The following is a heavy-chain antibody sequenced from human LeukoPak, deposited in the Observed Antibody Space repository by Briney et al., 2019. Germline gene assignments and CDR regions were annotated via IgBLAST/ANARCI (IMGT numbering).Heavy chain of an antibody. CDR1: GLTFSSYA. V-gene: IGHV3-48*04. CDR2: ISSSGSTI. Sequence: PGGSLRLPCAASGLTFSSYAMPWVRQAPGKGLEWVSYISSSGSTIYYADSVKGRFTISRDNAKNSLYLQMNSLRAEDTAVYYCAAEPGIGYYYGMDVWGQGTTVTVSS. D-gene: IGHD6-13*01. CDR3: AAEPGIGYYYGMDV. J-gene: IGHJ6*02.